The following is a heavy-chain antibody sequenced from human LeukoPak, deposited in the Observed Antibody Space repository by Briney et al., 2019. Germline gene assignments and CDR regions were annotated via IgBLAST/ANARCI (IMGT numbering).Heavy chain of an antibody. J-gene: IGHJ4*02. D-gene: IGHD1-26*01. V-gene: IGHV3-23*01. CDR1: GFTFSSYA. CDR2: ISGSGGST. Sequence: PGGSLRFSCAASGFTFSSYAMSWVRQAPGKGLEWVSAISGSGGSTYYADSVKGRFTIPRDNSKNTLYLQMNSLRAEDTAVYYCAKSGFIVGATSPSFFDYWGQGTLVTVSS. CDR3: AKSGFIVGATSPSFFDY.